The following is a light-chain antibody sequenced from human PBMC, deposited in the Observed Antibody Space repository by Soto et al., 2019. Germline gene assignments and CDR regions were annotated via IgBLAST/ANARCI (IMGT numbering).Light chain of an antibody. CDR2: DVT. J-gene: IGLJ1*01. CDR3: CSYTGTYV. V-gene: IGLV2-11*01. Sequence: ALTQPRSVSGSPGQSVTISFTGTSSDVGGYNYVSWYQQHPGKAPKLMIYDVTKRPSGVPDRFSGSKSGNTASLAISGLQAEDEADYYCCSYTGTYVFGTGTKVTVL. CDR1: SSDVGGYNY.